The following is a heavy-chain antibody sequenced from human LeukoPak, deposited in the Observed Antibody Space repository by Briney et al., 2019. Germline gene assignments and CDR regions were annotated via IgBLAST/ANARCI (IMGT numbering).Heavy chain of an antibody. CDR2: VSAYNGNT. Sequence: ASVKVSCKASGYTFTSYGISWVRQAPGQGLEWMGWVSAYNGNTNYAQKLQGRVTMTTDTSTSTAYMELRSLRSDDTAVYYCARLSSHYGDYKVDPWGQGTLVTVSS. D-gene: IGHD4-17*01. CDR1: GYTFTSYG. V-gene: IGHV1-18*01. CDR3: ARLSSHYGDYKVDP. J-gene: IGHJ5*02.